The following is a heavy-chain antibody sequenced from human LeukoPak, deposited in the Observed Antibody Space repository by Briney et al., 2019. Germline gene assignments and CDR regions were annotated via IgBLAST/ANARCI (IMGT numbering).Heavy chain of an antibody. Sequence: GASLKISCEGSGYRFPNSWIAWVRQVPGKGLEWMGIIFPGDSDTRHSPSFQGQVTISADKSISTAYLQWSSLRASDTAMYYCARHPGEHWGQGTLVTVSS. CDR1: GYRFPNSW. CDR2: IFPGDSDT. J-gene: IGHJ1*01. CDR3: ARHPGEH. D-gene: IGHD3-10*01. V-gene: IGHV5-51*01.